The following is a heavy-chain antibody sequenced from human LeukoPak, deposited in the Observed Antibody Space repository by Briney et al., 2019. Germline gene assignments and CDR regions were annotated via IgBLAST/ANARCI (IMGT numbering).Heavy chain of an antibody. CDR1: GFTFSSYE. V-gene: IGHV3-48*03. CDR2: ISSSGSTI. J-gene: IGHJ4*02. Sequence: GGSLRLSCAASGFTFSSYEMNWVRQAPGKGLEWVSYISSSGSTIYYADSVEGRFTISRDNAKNSLYLQMNSLRAEDTAVYYCARGSPMVYATDGDYWGQGTLVTVSS. D-gene: IGHD2-8*01. CDR3: ARGSPMVYATDGDY.